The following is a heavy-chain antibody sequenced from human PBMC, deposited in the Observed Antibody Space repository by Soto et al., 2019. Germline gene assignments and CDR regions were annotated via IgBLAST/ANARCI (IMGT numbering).Heavy chain of an antibody. Sequence: ASVKVSGKASGYTFTSYAMHWVRQAPGQRLEWMGWINAGNGNTKYSQKFQGRVTITRDTSASTAYMELSSLRSEDTAVYYCARGALLHVTGTLGVHYWGQGTLVTVSS. CDR2: INAGNGNT. CDR3: ARGALLHVTGTLGVHY. J-gene: IGHJ4*02. V-gene: IGHV1-3*01. CDR1: GYTFTSYA. D-gene: IGHD1-20*01.